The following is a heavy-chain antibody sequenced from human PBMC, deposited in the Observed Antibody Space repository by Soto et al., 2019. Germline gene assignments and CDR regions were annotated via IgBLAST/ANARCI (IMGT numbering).Heavy chain of an antibody. D-gene: IGHD3-22*01. CDR2: IYYSGST. V-gene: IGHV4-39*01. CDR1: GGSISSSSYY. CDR3: ASLQVYYDSSGYFEPPDY. Sequence: QLQLQESGPGLVKPSETLSLTCTVSGGSISSSSYYWGWIRQPPGKGLEWIGSIYYSGSTYYNPSLKSRVTISVDTSKNQFSLKLSSVTAADTAVYYCASLQVYYDSSGYFEPPDYWGQGTLVTVSS. J-gene: IGHJ4*02.